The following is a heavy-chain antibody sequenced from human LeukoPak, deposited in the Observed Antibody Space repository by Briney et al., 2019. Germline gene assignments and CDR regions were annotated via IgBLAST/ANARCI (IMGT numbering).Heavy chain of an antibody. V-gene: IGHV3-30*18. CDR2: ISYDGGNK. Sequence: QPGGSLRLSCAGSTFTFSAYGMHWVRQAPDKGLEWVATISYDGGNKYYADSVKGRFTISRDNSKNTLYLQVNSLTVEDTALYYCAKDRHSCFNCFDYWGQGTLVTVSS. J-gene: IGHJ4*02. D-gene: IGHD2-2*01. CDR3: AKDRHSCFNCFDY. CDR1: TFTFSAYG.